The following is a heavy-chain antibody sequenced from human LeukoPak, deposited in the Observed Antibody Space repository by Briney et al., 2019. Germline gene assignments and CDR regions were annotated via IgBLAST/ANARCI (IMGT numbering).Heavy chain of an antibody. D-gene: IGHD3-22*01. CDR1: GFTFSSYW. Sequence: GGSLRLSCAASGFTFSSYWMSWVRQAPGKGLEWVANIKQDGSEKYYVDSVKGRFTISRDNAKNPLYLQMNSLRAEDTAVYYCATPLDYYDSSGYHQGGDWGQGTLVTVSS. J-gene: IGHJ4*02. V-gene: IGHV3-7*03. CDR3: ATPLDYYDSSGYHQGGD. CDR2: IKQDGSEK.